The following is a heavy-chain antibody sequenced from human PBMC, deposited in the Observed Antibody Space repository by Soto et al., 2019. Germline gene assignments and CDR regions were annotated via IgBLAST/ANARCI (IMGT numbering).Heavy chain of an antibody. CDR1: GFTFSSYS. J-gene: IGHJ5*02. CDR2: ISSSSSTI. Sequence: PGGSLRLSCAASGFTFSSYSMNWVRQAPGKGLEWVSYISSSSSTIYYADSVKGRFTISRDNAKNSLYLQMNSLRAEDTAVYYCARSCYYDSSGSLNWFDPWGQGTLVTVSS. CDR3: ARSCYYDSSGSLNWFDP. V-gene: IGHV3-48*01. D-gene: IGHD3-22*01.